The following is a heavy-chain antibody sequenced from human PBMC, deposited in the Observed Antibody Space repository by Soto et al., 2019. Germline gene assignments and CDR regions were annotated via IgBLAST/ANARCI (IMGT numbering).Heavy chain of an antibody. CDR3: ARAQYSGSYFDACDI. Sequence: GGSLRLSCAASGFPFSSYGMLWVRQAPGKGLDWVAVIWYDGSNKYYADPVKGRFTISRDNSKNTLYLQMNSLRVEDTAVYYCARAQYSGSYFDACDIWGQGTMVTVSS. D-gene: IGHD1-26*01. V-gene: IGHV3-33*03. CDR1: GFPFSSYG. CDR2: IWYDGSNK. J-gene: IGHJ3*02.